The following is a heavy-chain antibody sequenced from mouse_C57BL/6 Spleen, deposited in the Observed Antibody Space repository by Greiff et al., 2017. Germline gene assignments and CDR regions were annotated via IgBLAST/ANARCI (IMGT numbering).Heavy chain of an antibody. CDR3: ARSPANWDAMDY. V-gene: IGHV1-18*01. D-gene: IGHD4-1*01. CDR2: INPNNGGT. CDR1: GYTFTDYN. Sequence: EVQLQESGPELVKPGASVQIPCKASGYTFTDYNMAWVQQSHGKSLEWIGDINPNNGGTIYNQKFKGKATLTVDKSSSTAYMELRSLTSEDTAVYYCARSPANWDAMDYCGQGTSGTVSS. J-gene: IGHJ4*01.